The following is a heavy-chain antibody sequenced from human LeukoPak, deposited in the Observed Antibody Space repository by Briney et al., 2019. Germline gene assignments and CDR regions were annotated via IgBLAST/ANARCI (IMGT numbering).Heavy chain of an antibody. Sequence: GGSLRLSCAASGFTFSSSNMNWVRQASGKGLEWVGRIRSKANSYATAYAASVKGRFTISRDDSKNTAYLQMNSLKTEDTAVYYCTRRMADDFWSGYYMGDASDIWGQGTMVTVSS. CDR3: TRRMADDFWSGYYMGDASDI. CDR2: IRSKANSYAT. J-gene: IGHJ3*02. D-gene: IGHD3-3*01. V-gene: IGHV3-73*01. CDR1: GFTFSSSN.